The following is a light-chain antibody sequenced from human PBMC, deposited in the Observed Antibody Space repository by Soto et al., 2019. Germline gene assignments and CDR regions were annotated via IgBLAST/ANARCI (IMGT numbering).Light chain of an antibody. CDR1: QDIATY. CDR2: DAY. CDR3: QKSDHLPL. V-gene: IGKV1-33*01. J-gene: IGKJ3*01. Sequence: DIQMTQSPSSLSASVGNRVTITCQASQDIATYLNWYQQKPGKAPKLVIYDAYNLETGVPSTFSGSGFGTDFTFTISSLRPEDIATYYCQKSDHLPLFGPGTKVDIK.